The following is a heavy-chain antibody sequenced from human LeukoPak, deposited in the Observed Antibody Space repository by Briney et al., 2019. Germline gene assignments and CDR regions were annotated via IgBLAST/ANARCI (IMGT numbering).Heavy chain of an antibody. V-gene: IGHV4-30-2*01. CDR1: GASISSGTYS. J-gene: IGHJ5*02. Sequence: SETLSLTCNVSGASISSGTYSWSWIRQPPGEGLEWIGYIYHTGSTYYNPSLKSRVTISVDRSKNQFSLNLNSVTAADTALYYCARGDGSGSGRRFDPWGQGTLITVSS. D-gene: IGHD3-10*01. CDR3: ARGDGSGSGRRFDP. CDR2: IYHTGST.